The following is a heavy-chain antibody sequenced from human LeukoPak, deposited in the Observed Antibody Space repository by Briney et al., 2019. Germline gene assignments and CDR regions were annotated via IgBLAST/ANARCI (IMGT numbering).Heavy chain of an antibody. V-gene: IGHV1-2*02. CDR1: GYTFTGYY. Sequence: GASVKVSCKASGYTFTGYYMHWVQQAPGQGLEWMGWINPNSGGTNYAQKFQGRVTMTRDTSISTAYMELSRLRSDDTAVYDCARDWNDGDYWGQGTLVTVSS. CDR3: ARDWNDGDY. CDR2: INPNSGGT. J-gene: IGHJ4*02. D-gene: IGHD1-1*01.